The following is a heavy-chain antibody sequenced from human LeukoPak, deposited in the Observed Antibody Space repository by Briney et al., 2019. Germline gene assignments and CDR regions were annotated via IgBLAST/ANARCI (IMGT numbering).Heavy chain of an antibody. V-gene: IGHV1-69*04. J-gene: IGHJ6*02. D-gene: IGHD3-10*01. CDR3: ARDYGSGSYYNENYYYGMDV. CDR1: GGTFSSYA. CDR2: IIPILGIA. Sequence: SVKVSCRASGGTFSSYAISWVRQAPGQGLEWMGRIIPILGIANYAQKFQGRVTITADKSTSTAYMELSSLRSEDTAVYYCARDYGSGSYYNENYYYGMDVWGQGTTVTVSS.